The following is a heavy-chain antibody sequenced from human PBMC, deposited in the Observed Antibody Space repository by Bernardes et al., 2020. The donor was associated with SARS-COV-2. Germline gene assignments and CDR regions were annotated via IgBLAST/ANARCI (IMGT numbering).Heavy chain of an antibody. D-gene: IGHD3-10*01. J-gene: IGHJ3*01. CDR2: ISAYNSNT. CDR1: GYSFTTYG. CDR3: ARGSGMVRGVITRGDAFDV. Sequence: ATVKVSCKASGYSFTTYGISGVRQAPGQGLEWMGWISAYNSNTNYAQKFQGRVSMTTDTSTSTAYMDLRSLRSDDTAVYYCARGSGMVRGVITRGDAFDVWGQGTMVTVSS. V-gene: IGHV1-18*01.